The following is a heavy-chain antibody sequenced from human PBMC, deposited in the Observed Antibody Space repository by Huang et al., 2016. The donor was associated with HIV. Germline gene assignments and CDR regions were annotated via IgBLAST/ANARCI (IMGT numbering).Heavy chain of an antibody. J-gene: IGHJ4*02. CDR1: GGSIKSRNYY. CDR3: ARRQGSGYYFYFDY. D-gene: IGHD3-22*01. Sequence: QLQLQESGPGLVKPSDTLSLNCTISGGSIKSRNYYWGWVRQAPGKGLEWIGDIYYRGSPYDNPSLRSRVSLSVDTSKNQVTLKVNAVIAADTAVYYCARRQGSGYYFYFDYWGRGIPVTVSA. V-gene: IGHV4-39*01. CDR2: IYYRGSP.